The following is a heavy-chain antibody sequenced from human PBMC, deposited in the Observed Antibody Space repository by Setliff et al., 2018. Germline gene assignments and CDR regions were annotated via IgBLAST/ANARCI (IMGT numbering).Heavy chain of an antibody. CDR3: ARRGERFFNWFDP. D-gene: IGHD2-21*01. CDR2: IYPGNADT. CDR1: GYSFTDYW. V-gene: IGHV5-51*01. Sequence: PGESLKISCKGSGYSFTDYWIAWVRQTPGKGLEWVGNIYPGNADTRYSPSFQGQVTISTDTSINTAFLQWNHLKASDTAVYYCARRGERFFNWFDPWGQGTLVTVSS. J-gene: IGHJ5*02.